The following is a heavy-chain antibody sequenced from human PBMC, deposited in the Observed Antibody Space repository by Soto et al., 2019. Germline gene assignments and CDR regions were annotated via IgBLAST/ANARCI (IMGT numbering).Heavy chain of an antibody. J-gene: IGHJ4*02. CDR2: IYCSGST. CDR1: GGSISSYY. CDR3: ARCSGGSCYTFDY. V-gene: IGHV4-59*08. Sequence: QVQLQESGPGLVKPSETLSLTCTVSGGSISSYYWSWIRQPPGKGLEWIGYIYCSGSTNYNPSLKSRVTISVDTSKNQFSLKLSSVTAPDTAVYYCARCSGGSCYTFDYWGQGTLVTVSS. D-gene: IGHD2-15*01.